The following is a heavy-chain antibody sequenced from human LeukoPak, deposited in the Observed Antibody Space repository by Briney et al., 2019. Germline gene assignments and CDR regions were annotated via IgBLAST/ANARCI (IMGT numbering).Heavy chain of an antibody. V-gene: IGHV3-23*01. CDR2: ISGSGGST. D-gene: IGHD3-22*01. CDR1: GFTFSSYT. Sequence: PGGSLRLSCAASGFTFSSYTMSWVRQAPGKGLEWVSAISGSGGSTYYADSVKGRFTISRDNSKNMLYLQMNSLRAEDTAVYYCAKDPSYYDSSGYPRGYFDYWGQGTLVTVSS. J-gene: IGHJ4*02. CDR3: AKDPSYYDSSGYPRGYFDY.